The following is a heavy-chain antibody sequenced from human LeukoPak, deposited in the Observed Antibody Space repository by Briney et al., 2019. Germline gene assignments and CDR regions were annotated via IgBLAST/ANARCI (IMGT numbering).Heavy chain of an antibody. CDR3: ARNYYDSSGYYPFFDY. D-gene: IGHD3-22*01. CDR2: ISWNSGSI. V-gene: IGHV3-9*01. CDR1: GFTFDDYA. J-gene: IGHJ4*02. Sequence: GGSLRLSCAATGFTFDDYAMHWVRQAPGKGLEWVSGISWNSGSIGYADSVKGRFTISRDNAKNSLYLQMNSLRAEDTALYYCARNYYDSSGYYPFFDYWGQGTLVTVSS.